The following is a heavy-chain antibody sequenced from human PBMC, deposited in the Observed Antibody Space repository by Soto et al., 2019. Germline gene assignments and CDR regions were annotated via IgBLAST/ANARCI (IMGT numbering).Heavy chain of an antibody. Sequence: PSETLALTCTVSGGSISSRSYYWGWIRQPPGKGLEWIGSIYYSGSTYYNPSLKSRVTISVDTSKNQFSLKLSSVTAADTAVYYFARTGYYYGSGSYEDAFDIWGQGTMVTVSS. J-gene: IGHJ3*02. V-gene: IGHV4-39*01. CDR2: IYYSGST. CDR3: ARTGYYYGSGSYEDAFDI. CDR1: GGSISSRSYY. D-gene: IGHD3-10*01.